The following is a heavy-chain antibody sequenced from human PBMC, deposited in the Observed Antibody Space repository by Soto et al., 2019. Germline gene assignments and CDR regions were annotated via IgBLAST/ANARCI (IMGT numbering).Heavy chain of an antibody. Sequence: SETLSLTCTVSGGSISSYYWSWIRQPPGKGLEWIGYIYYSGSTNYNPSLKSRVTISVDTSKNQFSLKLSSVTAADTAVYYCARSLRQQLAINLFDPWGQGTLVTVSS. CDR2: IYYSGST. D-gene: IGHD6-13*01. CDR1: GGSISSYY. J-gene: IGHJ5*02. CDR3: ARSLRQQLAINLFDP. V-gene: IGHV4-59*01.